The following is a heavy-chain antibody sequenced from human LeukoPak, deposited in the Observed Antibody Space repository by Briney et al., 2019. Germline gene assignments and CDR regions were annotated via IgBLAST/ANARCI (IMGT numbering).Heavy chain of an antibody. D-gene: IGHD3-3*01. CDR2: ISGSSGST. Sequence: QAGGSLRLSCAASGFNFSNYAVSWVRQAPGKGLAWVSTISGSSGSTYYTGSVKGRFTISRDNSKNTLYLQMNSLRAEDTAIYYGAKDTYDFWSGFDYWGRGTLVTVSS. J-gene: IGHJ4*02. CDR3: AKDTYDFWSGFDY. CDR1: GFNFSNYA. V-gene: IGHV3-23*01.